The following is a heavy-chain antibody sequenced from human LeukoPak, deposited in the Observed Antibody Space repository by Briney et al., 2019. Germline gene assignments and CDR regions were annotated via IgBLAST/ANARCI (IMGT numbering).Heavy chain of an antibody. CDR3: ARGMGDY. V-gene: IGHV3-74*03. Sequence: PGGSLRLSCAASGVTFSRYWMHWVRQAPGEGLVWGSRINTDGNLITYADSVKGRFTISRDNAKNMLYLQMNSLRPEDTAVYYCARGMGDYWGRGTLVTVSS. CDR2: INTDGNLI. J-gene: IGHJ4*02. D-gene: IGHD3-10*01. CDR1: GVTFSRYW.